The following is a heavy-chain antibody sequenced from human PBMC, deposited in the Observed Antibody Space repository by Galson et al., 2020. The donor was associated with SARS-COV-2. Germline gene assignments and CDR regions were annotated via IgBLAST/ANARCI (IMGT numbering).Heavy chain of an antibody. CDR1: GYTFTSYY. CDR3: ARDPTVVTTLLDYYYGMDV. Sequence: ASVKVSCKASGYTFTSYYMHWVRQAPGQGLEWMGIINPSGGSTSYAQKFQGRVTMTRDTSTSTVYMELSSLRSEDTAVYYCARDPTVVTTLLDYYYGMDVWAKGPRSPSP. J-gene: IGHJ6*02. V-gene: IGHV1-46*01. D-gene: IGHD2-15*01. CDR2: INPSGGST.